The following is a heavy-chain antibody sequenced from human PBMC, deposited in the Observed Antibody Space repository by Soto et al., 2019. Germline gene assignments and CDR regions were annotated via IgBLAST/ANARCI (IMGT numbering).Heavy chain of an antibody. D-gene: IGHD3-10*01. CDR1: GYSFTSYW. CDR2: IYPGDSDT. Sequence: GESLKISCKGSGYSFTSYWIGWVRQMPGKGLEWMGIIYPGDSDTRYSPSFQGQVTISADKSISTAYLQWSSLKASDTAMYYCARATMVRSCYYYGMDVWGQGTTVTVSS. J-gene: IGHJ6*02. V-gene: IGHV5-51*01. CDR3: ARATMVRSCYYYGMDV.